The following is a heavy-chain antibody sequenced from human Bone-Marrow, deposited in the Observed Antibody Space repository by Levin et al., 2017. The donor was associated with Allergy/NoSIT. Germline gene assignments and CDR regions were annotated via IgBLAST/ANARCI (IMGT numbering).Heavy chain of an antibody. J-gene: IGHJ4*02. CDR2: IKHDGSER. V-gene: IGHV3-7*01. CDR3: AKETLGGHDYVWGSYRYTDY. Sequence: ETLSLTCAASGLSFSSYWMTWVRQAPGKGLEWVATIKHDGSERYYVDSVKGRFTISRDNAKNSLYLQMNSLRVEDTAVYYCAKETLGGHDYVWGSYRYTDYWGQGTLITV. D-gene: IGHD3-16*02. CDR1: GLSFSSYW.